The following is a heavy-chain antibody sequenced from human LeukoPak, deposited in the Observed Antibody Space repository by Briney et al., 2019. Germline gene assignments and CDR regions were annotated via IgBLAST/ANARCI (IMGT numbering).Heavy chain of an antibody. CDR2: INHSGST. CDR1: GGSFSGYY. Sequence: SETLFLTCAVYGGSFSGYYWSWIRQPPGKGLEWIGEINHSGSTNYNPSLKSRVTISVDTSKNQFSLKLSSVTAADTAVYYCAGVRATGGFDIWGQGTMVTVSS. J-gene: IGHJ3*02. V-gene: IGHV4-34*01. D-gene: IGHD2-15*01. CDR3: AGVRATGGFDI.